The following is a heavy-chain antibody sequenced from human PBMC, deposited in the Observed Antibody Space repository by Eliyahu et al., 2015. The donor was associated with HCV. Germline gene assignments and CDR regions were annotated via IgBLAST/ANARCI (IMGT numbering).Heavy chain of an antibody. D-gene: IGHD3-16*02. CDR3: ARDLAGDYDYVWGSYRYNYFDY. Sequence: EVQLVESGGGLVQPGGSLRLSCAASGFTFSXYXMXWXRQAPGKGVEWVSYISSSSSTIYYADSVKGRFTISRDNAKNSLYLQMNSLRDEDTAVYYCARDLAGDYDYVWGSYRYNYFDYWGQGTLVTVSS. CDR1: GFTFSXYX. V-gene: IGHV3-48*02. J-gene: IGHJ4*02. CDR2: ISSSSSTI.